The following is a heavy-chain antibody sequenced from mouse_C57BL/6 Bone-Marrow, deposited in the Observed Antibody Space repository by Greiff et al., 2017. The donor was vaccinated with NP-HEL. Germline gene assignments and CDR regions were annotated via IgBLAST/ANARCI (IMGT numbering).Heavy chain of an antibody. CDR1: GYSITSGYY. J-gene: IGHJ4*01. V-gene: IGHV3-6*01. D-gene: IGHD1-1*01. Sequence: EVKLQESGPGLVKPSQSLSLTCSVTGYSITSGYYWNWIRQFPGNKLEWMGYISYDGSNNYNPSLKNRISITRDTSKNQFFLKLNSVTTEDTATYYCARDHYYGSSPMDYWGQGTSVTVSS. CDR3: ARDHYYGSSPMDY. CDR2: ISYDGSN.